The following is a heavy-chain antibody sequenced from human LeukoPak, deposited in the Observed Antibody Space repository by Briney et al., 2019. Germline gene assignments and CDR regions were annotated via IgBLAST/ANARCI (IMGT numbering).Heavy chain of an antibody. Sequence: GGSLRLSCAASGFTVSSNYTSWVRQAPGKGLEWVSVIYSGGSTYYADSVKGRFTISRDNSKNTLYLQMNSLRAEDTAVYYCARDYCSSTSCYIPPNYGMDVWGQGTTVTVSS. V-gene: IGHV3-53*01. J-gene: IGHJ6*02. CDR1: GFTVSSNY. CDR3: ARDYCSSTSCYIPPNYGMDV. CDR2: IYSGGST. D-gene: IGHD2-2*02.